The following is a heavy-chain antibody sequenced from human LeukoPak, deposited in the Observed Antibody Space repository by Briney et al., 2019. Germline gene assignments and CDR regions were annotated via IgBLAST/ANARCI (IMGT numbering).Heavy chain of an antibody. D-gene: IGHD4-17*01. CDR2: ISGSGGST. CDR1: GFTFSSYA. J-gene: IGHJ1*01. CDR3: ATYCDYSRNEYFQH. V-gene: IGHV3-23*01. Sequence: GGSLRLSCAASGFTFSSYAMSWVRQAPGKGLEWVSAISGSGGSTYYADSVKGRFTISRDNSKNTLYLQMNSLRAEDTAVYYCATYCDYSRNEYFQHWGQGTLVTVSS.